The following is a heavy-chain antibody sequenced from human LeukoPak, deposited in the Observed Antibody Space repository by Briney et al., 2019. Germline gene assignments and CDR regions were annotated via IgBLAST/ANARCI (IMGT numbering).Heavy chain of an antibody. V-gene: IGHV1-46*01. CDR2: INPSGGST. J-gene: IGHJ6*03. Sequence: ASVKVSCKASGYTFTSYYMHWVRQAPGQGLEWMGIINPSGGSTSYAQKFQGRVTMTRDTSTSTVYMELSSLRSEDTAVYYCARGATSLFGESPAYYYMDVWGKGTTVTVSS. D-gene: IGHD3-10*02. CDR3: ARGATSLFGESPAYYYMDV. CDR1: GYTFTSYY.